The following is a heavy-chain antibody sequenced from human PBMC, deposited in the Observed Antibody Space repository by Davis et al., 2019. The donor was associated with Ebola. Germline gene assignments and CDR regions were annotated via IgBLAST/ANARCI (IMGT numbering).Heavy chain of an antibody. Sequence: GESLKISCKDSGNSFTSYWIGWVRQMPGKGLEWMEIIYTGDSDTRYSPSFRGQVTISADKSIRTAYLQWSSLKASDTAMYYCASLRRTITGLDDGFDIWGQGTMVTVSA. CDR1: GNSFTSYW. CDR2: IYTGDSDT. D-gene: IGHD1-20*01. V-gene: IGHV5-51*01. J-gene: IGHJ3*02. CDR3: ASLRRTITGLDDGFDI.